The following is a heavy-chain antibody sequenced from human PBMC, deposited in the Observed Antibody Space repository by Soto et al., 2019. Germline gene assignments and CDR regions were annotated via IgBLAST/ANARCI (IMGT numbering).Heavy chain of an antibody. Sequence: AGSLRLSCAASGFTFSSYGMHWVRQAPGKGLEWVAVISYDGSNKYYADSVKGRFTISRDNSKNTLYLQMNSLRAEDTAVYYCAKGALGMDVWGQGTTVTVSS. CDR3: AKGALGMDV. J-gene: IGHJ6*02. CDR2: ISYDGSNK. CDR1: GFTFSSYG. V-gene: IGHV3-30*18. D-gene: IGHD1-26*01.